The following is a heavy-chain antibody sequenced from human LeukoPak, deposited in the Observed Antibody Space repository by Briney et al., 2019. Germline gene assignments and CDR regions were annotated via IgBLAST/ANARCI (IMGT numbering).Heavy chain of an antibody. CDR2: IYHSGST. D-gene: IGHD6-13*01. J-gene: IGHJ4*02. Sequence: PSETLSLTCTVSGGSISSGGYYWSWIRQPPGKGLEWIGYIYHSGSTYYNPSLKSRVTISVDRSKNQFSLKLSSVTAADTAVYYCARRVAAAGIDYWGQGTLVTVSS. V-gene: IGHV4-30-2*01. CDR3: ARRVAAAGIDY. CDR1: GGSISSGGYY.